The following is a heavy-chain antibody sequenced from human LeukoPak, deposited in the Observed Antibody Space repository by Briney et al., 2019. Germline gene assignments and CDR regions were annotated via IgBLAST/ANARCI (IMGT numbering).Heavy chain of an antibody. Sequence: GGSLNLSCEAFGFTFSSYSMNWVRKAPGKGLEWVSYISSSSDYIYYADSVKGRFTISRDNAKNSLYLQMSSLRAEDTAVYYCARALYDFWSGYYPIFDYWGQGTLVTVSS. CDR1: GFTFSSYS. CDR2: ISSSSDYI. CDR3: ARALYDFWSGYYPIFDY. D-gene: IGHD3-3*01. V-gene: IGHV3-21*05. J-gene: IGHJ4*02.